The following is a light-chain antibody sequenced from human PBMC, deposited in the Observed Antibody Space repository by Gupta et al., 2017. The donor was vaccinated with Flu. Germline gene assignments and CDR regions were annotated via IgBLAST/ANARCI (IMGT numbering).Light chain of an antibody. CDR3: SIYRRGSTWV. CDR2: EVS. J-gene: IGLJ3*02. Sequence: QSALTQPPSVSGSPGQSVTISCTGTSSDVGSSNRVSWYQQSPGTAPKLMIYEVSNRASGVPDRFSGSKSGITASLIISGLQAEDEADYYCSIYRRGSTWVFGGGTKVTVL. CDR1: SSDVGSSNR. V-gene: IGLV2-18*01.